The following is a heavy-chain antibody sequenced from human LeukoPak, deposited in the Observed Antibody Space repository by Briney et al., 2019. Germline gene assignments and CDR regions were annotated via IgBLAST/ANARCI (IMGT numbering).Heavy chain of an antibody. V-gene: IGHV3-66*01. CDR1: GFTVSSSY. Sequence: GGSLRLSCAASGFTVSSSYISWVRQAPGRGLEWVSVIYSGGITYYADSVKARFTISRDNSKNTLYLQMNSLRAEDTAVYYCARDLGGGTYYVGSDNWGQGTLVTVSS. J-gene: IGHJ4*02. CDR2: IYSGGIT. D-gene: IGHD1-26*01. CDR3: ARDLGGGTYYVGSDN.